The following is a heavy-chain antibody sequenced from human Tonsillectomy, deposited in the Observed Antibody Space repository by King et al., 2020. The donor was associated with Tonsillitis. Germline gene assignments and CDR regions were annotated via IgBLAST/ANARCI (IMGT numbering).Heavy chain of an antibody. CDR3: ARDDVDTAMVTPRVGFEMNYYYYYYMDV. CDR1: GFTFSSYG. V-gene: IGHV3-33*01. D-gene: IGHD5-18*01. J-gene: IGHJ6*03. Sequence: VQLVESGGGVVQPGRSLRLSCAASGFTFSSYGMHWVRQAPGKGLEWVAVIWYDGSNKYYADSVKGRFTISRDNSKNTLYLQMNSLRAEDTAVYYCARDDVDTAMVTPRVGFEMNYYYYYYMDVWGKGTTVTVSS. CDR2: IWYDGSNK.